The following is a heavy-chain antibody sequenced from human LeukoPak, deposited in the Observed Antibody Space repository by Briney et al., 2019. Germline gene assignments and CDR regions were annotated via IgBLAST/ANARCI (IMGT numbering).Heavy chain of an antibody. CDR3: ARDYGSSWANWFDP. Sequence: GGSLRLSCAASGFTFSSYSMNWVRQAPGKGLEWVSSISSSSSYIYYADSVKGRFTTSRDNAKNSLYLQMNSLRAEDTAVYYCARDYGSSWANWFDPWGQGTLVTVSS. J-gene: IGHJ5*02. CDR2: ISSSSSYI. CDR1: GFTFSSYS. D-gene: IGHD6-13*01. V-gene: IGHV3-21*01.